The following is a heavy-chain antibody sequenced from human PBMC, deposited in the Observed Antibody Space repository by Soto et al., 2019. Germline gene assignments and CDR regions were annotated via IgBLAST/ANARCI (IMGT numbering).Heavy chain of an antibody. CDR2: IRSKANSYAK. Sequence: YGACGFTFRGSAMRWVRQASEKGMEWVGRIRSKANSYAKADAAAVKGRFTISRDESKKTAYLQMSSLKTEDPAVYYCTSVELSRIWDQGT. CDR1: GFTFRGSA. J-gene: IGHJ4*02. D-gene: IGHD2-15*01. CDR3: TSVELSRI. V-gene: IGHV3-73*01.